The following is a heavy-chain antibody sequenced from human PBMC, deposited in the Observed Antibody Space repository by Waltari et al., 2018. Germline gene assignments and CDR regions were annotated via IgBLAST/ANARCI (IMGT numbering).Heavy chain of an antibody. CDR3: ASLDSSGYYAFDY. J-gene: IGHJ4*02. CDR2: INPSGGSK. D-gene: IGHD3-22*01. CDR1: GYTFTSYY. Sequence: QVQLVQSGAEVKKPGASVKVSCKASGYTFTSYYMHWVRQAPGQGLEWMGIINPSGGSKSYTQKFQGRVTMTRDTSTSTVYMELSSLRSEDTAVYYCASLDSSGYYAFDYWGQGTLVTVSS. V-gene: IGHV1-46*01.